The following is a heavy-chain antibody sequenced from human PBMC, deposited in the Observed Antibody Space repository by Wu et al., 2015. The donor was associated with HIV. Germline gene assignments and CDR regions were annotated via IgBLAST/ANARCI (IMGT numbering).Heavy chain of an antibody. J-gene: IGHJ3*02. CDR1: GGTFTKNA. V-gene: IGHV1-69*15. CDR3: ATTYRDQLLSHGRTTGGLLAFDI. CDR2: IIPIFGTA. Sequence: QVQLVQSEAEVKKPGSSVKVSCKGSGGTFTKNAISWVRQAPGQGLEWMGRIIPIFGTANYAQKFQGRVTITVDDSSSTAYMQLNSLRSEDTAVFYXATTYRDQLLSHGRTTGGLLAFDIWGQGTVVTVSS. D-gene: IGHD2-2*01.